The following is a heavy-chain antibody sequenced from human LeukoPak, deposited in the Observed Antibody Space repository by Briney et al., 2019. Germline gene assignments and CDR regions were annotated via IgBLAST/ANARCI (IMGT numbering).Heavy chain of an antibody. D-gene: IGHD3-22*01. Sequence: ASVKVSCKASGYTFTSYDINWVRQATGQGLEWMGWMNPNSGNTGYAQKFQGRVTMTRNTSISTAYMELSSLRSEDTAVYYCAKALGYYYDSSGYYYFDYWGQGALVTVSS. CDR1: GYTFTSYD. CDR3: AKALGYYYDSSGYYYFDY. CDR2: MNPNSGNT. J-gene: IGHJ4*02. V-gene: IGHV1-8*01.